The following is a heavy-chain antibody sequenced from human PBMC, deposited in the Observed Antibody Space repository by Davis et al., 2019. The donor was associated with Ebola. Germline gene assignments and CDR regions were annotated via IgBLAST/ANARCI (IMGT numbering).Heavy chain of an antibody. Sequence: GESLKISCAASGFTFSSYGMHWVRQAPGKGLEWVAVIWYDGSNKYYADSVKGRFTISRDNSKNTLYLQMNSLRSDDTAVYYCTKRVGSRSGFENWGQGSLVTVSS. CDR1: GFTFSSYG. CDR3: TKRVGSRSGFEN. D-gene: IGHD1-26*01. CDR2: IWYDGSNK. J-gene: IGHJ4*02. V-gene: IGHV3-30*02.